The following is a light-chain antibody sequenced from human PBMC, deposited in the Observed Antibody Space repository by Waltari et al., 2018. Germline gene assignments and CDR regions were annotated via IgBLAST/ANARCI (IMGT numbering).Light chain of an antibody. CDR2: HAS. J-gene: IGKJ1*01. CDR3: QHYVSLPVT. CDR1: QSISKY. V-gene: IGKV3-20*01. Sequence: EIVLTQSPGTLSLSSGERATLSCMTSQSISKYIAWYQQKPDQAPRLLIYHASTRAAGIPDRFSGSGSGTDFSITISRLDPEDFAVYYCQHYVSLPVTFGQGTKVEIK.